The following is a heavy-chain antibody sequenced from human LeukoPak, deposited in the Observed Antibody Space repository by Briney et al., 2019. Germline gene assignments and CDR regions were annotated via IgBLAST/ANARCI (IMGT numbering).Heavy chain of an antibody. Sequence: ASVKVSCKASGYSFTGNHLHWVRQAPGQGLEGMGRTNPKSGGTNYAQKFQDRVTMTRDTSISTAYIELRRLRSDDTAVYYCAREGVSQGFLKAAPVLNDWGQGTLVIVSS. CDR3: AREGVSQGFLKAAPVLND. J-gene: IGHJ4*02. CDR2: TNPKSGGT. V-gene: IGHV1-2*06. D-gene: IGHD6-13*01. CDR1: GYSFTGNH.